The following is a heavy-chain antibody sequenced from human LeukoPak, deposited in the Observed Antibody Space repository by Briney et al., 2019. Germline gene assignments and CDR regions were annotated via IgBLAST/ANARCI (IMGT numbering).Heavy chain of an antibody. Sequence: KTSETLSLTCTVSGGSISSYYWSWIRQPAGKGLEWIGRIYTSGSTNYNPSLKSRVTMSVDTSKNQFSLKLSSVTAADTAVYYCARDSSSWVYYYYMDVWGKGTTVTVSS. CDR3: ARDSSSWVYYYYMDV. CDR2: IYTSGST. J-gene: IGHJ6*03. V-gene: IGHV4-4*07. D-gene: IGHD6-13*01. CDR1: GGSISSYY.